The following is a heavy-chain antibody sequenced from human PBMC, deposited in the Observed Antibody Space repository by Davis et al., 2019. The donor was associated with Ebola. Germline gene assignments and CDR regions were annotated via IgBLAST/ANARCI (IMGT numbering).Heavy chain of an antibody. D-gene: IGHD1-26*01. CDR3: ARDDSEWELLGGVDY. CDR2: IKQDGSEK. Sequence: GESLKISCAASGFTFSSYWMSWVRQAPGKGLEWVANIKQDGSEKYYADSVKGRFTISRDNAKNSLYLQMNSLRDEDTAVYYCARDDSEWELLGGVDYWGQGTLVTVSS. V-gene: IGHV3-7*01. CDR1: GFTFSSYW. J-gene: IGHJ4*02.